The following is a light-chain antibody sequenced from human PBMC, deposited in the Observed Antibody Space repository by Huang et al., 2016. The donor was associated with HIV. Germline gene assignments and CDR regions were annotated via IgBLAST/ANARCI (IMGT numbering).Light chain of an antibody. V-gene: IGKV3-15*01. Sequence: EIVMTQSPATLSVSPGERATLSCGASQSVSSSLAWYQQEPGQAPRLLIYGASTRATGIPARFSGSGSGTEFTLTISSLQSEDFAVYYCQQYSNWPLTFGGGTKVEIK. CDR1: QSVSSS. J-gene: IGKJ4*01. CDR3: QQYSNWPLT. CDR2: GAS.